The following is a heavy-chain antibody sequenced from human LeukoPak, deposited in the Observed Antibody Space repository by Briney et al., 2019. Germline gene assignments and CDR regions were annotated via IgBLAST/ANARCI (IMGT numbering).Heavy chain of an antibody. Sequence: SVKVSCKASGGTFSSYAISWVRQAPGQGLEWMGGIIPIFGTANYAQKLQGRVTMTTDTSTSTAYMELRSLRSDDTAVYYCAREGSHSGYDFRTAFDIWGQGTMVTVPS. D-gene: IGHD5-12*01. CDR2: IIPIFGTA. CDR1: GGTFSSYA. CDR3: AREGSHSGYDFRTAFDI. J-gene: IGHJ3*02. V-gene: IGHV1-69*05.